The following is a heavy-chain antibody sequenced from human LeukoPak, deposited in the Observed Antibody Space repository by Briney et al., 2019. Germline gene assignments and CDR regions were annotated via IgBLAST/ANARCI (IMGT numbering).Heavy chain of an antibody. CDR3: ARGRIAKIVVVHSFHYGMDV. D-gene: IGHD3-22*01. CDR2: IYYSGST. J-gene: IGHJ6*02. V-gene: IGHV4-59*11. CDR1: GGSISSHY. Sequence: SETLSLTCTVSGGSISSHYWSWIRQPPGKGLEWIGYIYYSGSTNYNPSLNSRVSISLEKSKNQFSLELRSVTAADTAVYYCARGRIAKIVVVHSFHYGMDVWGQGTTVTVSS.